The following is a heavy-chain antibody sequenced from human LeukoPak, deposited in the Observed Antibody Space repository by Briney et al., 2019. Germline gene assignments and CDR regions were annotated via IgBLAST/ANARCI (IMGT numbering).Heavy chain of an antibody. J-gene: IGHJ4*02. CDR2: ISSSGSTI. Sequence: PGGSLRLSCAASGFTVSDYSMAWVRQAPGKGLEWVSYISSSGSTIYYADSVKGRFTISRDNAKNSLYLQMNSLRAEDTAVYYCARDRDNYNYFDYWGQGTLVTVSS. D-gene: IGHD5-24*01. CDR1: GFTVSDYS. CDR3: ARDRDNYNYFDY. V-gene: IGHV3-11*04.